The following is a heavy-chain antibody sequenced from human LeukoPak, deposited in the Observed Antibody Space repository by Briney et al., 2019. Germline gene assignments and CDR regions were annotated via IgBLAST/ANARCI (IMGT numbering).Heavy chain of an antibody. Sequence: PGGSLRLSCAASGFTFSSYSMNWVRQAPGKGLEWVSSISSSSSYIYYADSVKGRFTISRDNAKNSLYLQMNSLRAEDTAVYYCATTTEGYYYYMDVWGKGTTVTVSS. V-gene: IGHV3-21*01. CDR1: GFTFSSYS. J-gene: IGHJ6*03. CDR2: ISSSSSYI. D-gene: IGHD1-1*01. CDR3: ATTTEGYYYYMDV.